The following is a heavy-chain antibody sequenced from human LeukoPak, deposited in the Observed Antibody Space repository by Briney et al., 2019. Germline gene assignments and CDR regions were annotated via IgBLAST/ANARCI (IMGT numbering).Heavy chain of an antibody. J-gene: IGHJ5*02. CDR2: IRYDGTNK. CDR3: ASDGCASTSCYVDP. Sequence: GGSPRLSCTASGFTFSSYGMHWVRQAPGKGLEWLTFIRYDGTNKYYADSVKGRFTISRDNSQNTLYLQMNSLRAEDTAVYYCASDGCASTSCYVDPWGQGTLVTVSA. CDR1: GFTFSSYG. V-gene: IGHV3-30*02. D-gene: IGHD2-2*01.